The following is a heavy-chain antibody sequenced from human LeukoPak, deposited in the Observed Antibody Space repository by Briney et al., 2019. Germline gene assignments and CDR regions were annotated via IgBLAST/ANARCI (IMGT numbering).Heavy chain of an antibody. V-gene: IGHV1-18*01. CDR2: ISAYNGNT. CDR1: GYTFTSYG. CDR3: ARDLTYYDFWSGYVGGRVFDY. Sequence: GASVKVSRKASGYTFTSYGISWVRQALGQGLEWMGWISAYNGNTNYAQKLQGRVTLTTDTSTSTAYMELRSLRSDDTAVYYCARDLTYYDFWSGYVGGRVFDYWGQGTLVTVSS. D-gene: IGHD3-3*01. J-gene: IGHJ4*02.